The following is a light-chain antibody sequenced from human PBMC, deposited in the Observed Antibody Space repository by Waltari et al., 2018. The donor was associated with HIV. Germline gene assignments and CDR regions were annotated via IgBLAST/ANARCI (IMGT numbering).Light chain of an antibody. J-gene: IGLJ2*01. CDR2: DIN. V-gene: IGLV2-14*03. Sequence: QSALTQPASVSGFPGQSTTISCTGISTDSRFYQSVPWYQQHPASVPILIIYDINSRPSGVSDHFSGSKSGNSASLTISGLQSGDEAHYYCASNRFDYTLIFGGGTKLTVL. CDR1: STDSRFYQS. CDR3: ASNRFDYTLI.